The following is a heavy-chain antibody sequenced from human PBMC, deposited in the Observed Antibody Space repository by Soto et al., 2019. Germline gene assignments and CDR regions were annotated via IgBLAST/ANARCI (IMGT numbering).Heavy chain of an antibody. CDR1: GFSFSNYA. CDR2: ISRSGDYT. J-gene: IGHJ4*02. D-gene: IGHD4-17*01. CDR3: AKVVRPSTTTTQPVEY. Sequence: GGSLRLSCAASGFSFSNYAMTWVRQAPGKGLQWVSGISRSGDYTYYAESVEGRFTISRDDSKNTLYLEVKSLRAEDTAVYYCAKVVRPSTTTTQPVEYWGQGTLVTVSS. V-gene: IGHV3-23*01.